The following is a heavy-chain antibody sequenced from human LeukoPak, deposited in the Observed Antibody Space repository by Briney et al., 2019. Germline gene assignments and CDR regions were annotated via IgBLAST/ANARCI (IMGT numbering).Heavy chain of an antibody. CDR1: GFTFSTYW. V-gene: IGHV3-74*01. D-gene: IGHD2-2*01. CDR2: VKTDGSDT. Sequence: GGSLRLSCAASGFTFSTYWMHWVRQAPGKGLVWVSRVKTDGSDTNYADSVKGRFTISRDNAKNTLYLQMDSLRAEDTAVYYCARLRVLAASTSGFDYRGQGTLVTVSS. J-gene: IGHJ4*02. CDR3: ARLRVLAASTSGFDY.